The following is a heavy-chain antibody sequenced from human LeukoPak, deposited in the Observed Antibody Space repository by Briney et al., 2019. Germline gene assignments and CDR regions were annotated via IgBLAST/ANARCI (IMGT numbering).Heavy chain of an antibody. Sequence: SETLSLTCTVSGYSISSGYYWGWIRQPPGKGLEWIGSIYHSGSTYYNPSLKSRVTISVDTSKNQFSLKLSSVTAADTAVYYCARNGGQWFDPWGQGTLVTVSS. J-gene: IGHJ5*02. D-gene: IGHD3-16*01. CDR3: ARNGGQWFDP. CDR1: GYSISSGYY. V-gene: IGHV4-38-2*02. CDR2: IYHSGST.